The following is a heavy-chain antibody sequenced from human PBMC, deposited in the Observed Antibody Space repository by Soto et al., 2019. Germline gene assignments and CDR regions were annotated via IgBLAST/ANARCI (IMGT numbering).Heavy chain of an antibody. CDR1: GGSISSYY. CDR3: ARGSYYGSGSGFGY. J-gene: IGHJ4*02. V-gene: IGHV4-59*01. Sequence: QVQLQESGPGLVKPSETLSLTCTVSGGSISSYYWSWIRQPPGKGLEWIGYIYYSGSTNYNPSLTSRVTISVDTSKNQFSLKLSSVTAADTAVYYCARGSYYGSGSGFGYWGQGTLVTVSS. CDR2: IYYSGST. D-gene: IGHD3-10*01.